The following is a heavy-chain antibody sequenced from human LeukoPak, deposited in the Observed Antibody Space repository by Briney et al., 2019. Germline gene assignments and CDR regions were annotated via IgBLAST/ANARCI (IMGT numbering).Heavy chain of an antibody. CDR2: IKEDGSGK. CDR3: ATSTGWRFDY. Sequence: GGSLRLSCAASGFTLSNYWMSWVRQAPGKELEWVANIKEDGSGKYYVDSVKGRFTISRDNAKNSLYLQVSSLRAEDTAVYYCATSTGWRFDYWGQGTLVTVSS. CDR1: GFTLSNYW. V-gene: IGHV3-7*01. J-gene: IGHJ4*02. D-gene: IGHD6-19*01.